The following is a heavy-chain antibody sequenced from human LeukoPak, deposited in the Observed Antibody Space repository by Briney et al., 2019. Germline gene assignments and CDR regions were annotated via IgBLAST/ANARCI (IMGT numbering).Heavy chain of an antibody. V-gene: IGHV3-74*01. CDR3: ARDGRSSGWYNY. CDR2: INSDGSST. CDR1: GFTFSSYC. Sequence: GGSLRLSCAASGFTFSSYCMHWVRQAPGKGLVWVSRINSDGSSTSYADSVKGRFTISRDNAKNTLYLQMNSLRAEDTAVYYCARDGRSSGWYNYWGQGTLVTVSS. J-gene: IGHJ4*02. D-gene: IGHD6-19*01.